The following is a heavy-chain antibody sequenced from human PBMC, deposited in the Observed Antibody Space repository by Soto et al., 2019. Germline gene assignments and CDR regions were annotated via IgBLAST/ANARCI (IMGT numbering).Heavy chain of an antibody. V-gene: IGHV1-69*13. D-gene: IGHD4-17*01. CDR3: ARERDEHDYGDYYFDY. J-gene: IGHJ4*02. Sequence: VASVKVSCKASGGTFSSYAISWVRQAPGQGLEWMGGIIPIFGTANYAQKFQGRVTITADESTSTAYMELSSLRSEDTAVYYCARERDEHDYGDYYFDYWGQGTLVTVSS. CDR2: IIPIFGTA. CDR1: GGTFSSYA.